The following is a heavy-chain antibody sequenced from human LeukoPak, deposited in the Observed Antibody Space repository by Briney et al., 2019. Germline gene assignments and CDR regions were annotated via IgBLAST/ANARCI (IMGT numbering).Heavy chain of an antibody. CDR3: AKGRGWGSYYFDY. CDR2: INSDGSST. CDR1: GFTFSSYW. Sequence: PGGSLRLSCAASGFTFSSYWMHWVRQAPGKGLVWVSRINSDGSSTSYADSVKGRFTISRDNAKNTLYLQMNSLRAEDTAVYYCAKGRGWGSYYFDYWGQGTLVTVSS. J-gene: IGHJ4*02. V-gene: IGHV3-74*01. D-gene: IGHD3-16*01.